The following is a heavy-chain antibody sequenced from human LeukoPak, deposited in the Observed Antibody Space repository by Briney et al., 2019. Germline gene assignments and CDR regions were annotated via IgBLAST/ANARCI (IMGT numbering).Heavy chain of an antibody. J-gene: IGHJ4*02. D-gene: IGHD1-26*01. CDR3: VRDLVGAEAY. V-gene: IGHV3-72*01. Sequence: GVSLRLSCAASGFTFCDHQMDWVRQAPGKGLEWVGRSRNKANSYTTEYAASVNGRFTISRDNSKNSLYLQMNSLKTEDTAVYYCVRDLVGAEAYWGQGTLVTVSS. CDR2: SRNKANSYTT. CDR1: GFTFCDHQ.